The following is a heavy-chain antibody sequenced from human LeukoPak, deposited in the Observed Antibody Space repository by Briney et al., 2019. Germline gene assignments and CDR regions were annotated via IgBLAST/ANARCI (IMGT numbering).Heavy chain of an antibody. Sequence: EGSLRLSCAASGFTFSGFSLHWVRQASGKGLEWVGRIRNKANNYATTYAASVRGRFTISRDDSKNTAYLQMNSLKTEDTALYYCATSSNAYNDHWGQGTLVTVSS. CDR1: GFTFSGFS. D-gene: IGHD5-24*01. V-gene: IGHV3-73*01. J-gene: IGHJ4*02. CDR3: ATSSNAYNDH. CDR2: IRNKANNYAT.